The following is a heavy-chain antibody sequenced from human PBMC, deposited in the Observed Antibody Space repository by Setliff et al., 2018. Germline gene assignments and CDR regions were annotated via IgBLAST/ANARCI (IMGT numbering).Heavy chain of an antibody. CDR1: GFSFSGYY. J-gene: IGHJ6*02. CDR3: ARDGVFYAMDV. CDR2: ISDNGITI. V-gene: IGHV3-11*04. Sequence: GGSLRLSCAASGFSFSGYYMSWVRQAPGKGLEWISKISDNGITIYYSDSVRGRFTISRDNAKNSLYLQMNSLRAEDTALYYCARDGVFYAMDVWGHGTTVTVSS. D-gene: IGHD3-10*01.